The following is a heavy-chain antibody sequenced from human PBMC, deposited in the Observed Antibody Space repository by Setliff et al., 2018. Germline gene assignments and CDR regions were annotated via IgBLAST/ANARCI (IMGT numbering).Heavy chain of an antibody. CDR2: ISGSGGST. CDR1: GFTFRSYA. J-gene: IGHJ4*02. CDR3: AKAAYYYDSSGSYFDY. V-gene: IGHV3-23*01. D-gene: IGHD3-22*01. Sequence: GGSLRLSCAASGFTFRSYAMSWVRQAPGKGLEWVSAISGSGGSTYYADSVKGRFTISRDNSKNTLYLQMNSLRAEDTAVYYCAKAAYYYDSSGSYFDYWGQGTLVTVSS.